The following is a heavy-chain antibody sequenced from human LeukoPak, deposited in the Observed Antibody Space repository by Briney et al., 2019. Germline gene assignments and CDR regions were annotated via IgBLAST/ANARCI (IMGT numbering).Heavy chain of an antibody. J-gene: IGHJ4*02. D-gene: IGHD2-8*01. V-gene: IGHV3-23*01. CDR1: GFTFSTYA. CDR2: ISASGTSP. CDR3: AKGSIMLWV. Sequence: GGSLRLSCAASGFTFSTYAMSWVRQAPGKGLEWVSSISASGTSPYYTDSVKGRFTISRDTSKNTLFLQMNSLRVDDTAVYYCAKGSIMLWVGGQGTLVTVSS.